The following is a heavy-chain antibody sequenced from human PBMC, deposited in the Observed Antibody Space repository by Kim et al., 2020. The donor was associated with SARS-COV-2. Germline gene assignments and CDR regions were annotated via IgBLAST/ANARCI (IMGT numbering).Heavy chain of an antibody. D-gene: IGHD2-8*01. CDR1: GFTFSSYE. CDR3: ARAPGVRVRSYPFDY. CDR2: ISSSDSTR. J-gene: IGHJ4*02. Sequence: GGSLRLSCAASGFTFSSYEMNWVRQAPGKGLEWVSYISSSDSTRFYADSVKGRFTISRDNAKNSLYLQMNSLRAEDTAVYYCARAPGVRVRSYPFDYWGQGTLVTVSP. V-gene: IGHV3-48*03.